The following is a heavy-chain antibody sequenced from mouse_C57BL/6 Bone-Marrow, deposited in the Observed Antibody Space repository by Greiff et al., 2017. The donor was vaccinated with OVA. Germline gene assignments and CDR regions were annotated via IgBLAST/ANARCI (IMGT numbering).Heavy chain of an antibody. J-gene: IGHJ2*01. V-gene: IGHV3-6*01. Sequence: VQLQQSGPGLVKPSPSLSLTCSVTGYSITSGYYWNWIRQFPGNKLECMGYISYDGSTNYNPSLKNRISITRDTSKNQSFLKLNSVTTEDTATYYGAKFYDGRSHYYFDYWGQGTTLTVSS. CDR3: AKFYDGRSHYYFDY. CDR1: GYSITSGYY. D-gene: IGHD1-1*01. CDR2: ISYDGST.